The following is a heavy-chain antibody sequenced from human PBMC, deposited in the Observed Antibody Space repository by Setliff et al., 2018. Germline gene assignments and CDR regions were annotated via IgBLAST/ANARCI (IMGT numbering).Heavy chain of an antibody. V-gene: IGHV3-23*01. CDR1: GFAFNNYP. Sequence: PGGSLRLSCAASGFAFNNYPMGWVRQAPGKGLEWVSGISDDGGRTYYADSVKGRLTISRDNSNNTLYLQMNSLRAEDTAVYYCARGGRFAHYMDVWGKGTTVTVSS. D-gene: IGHD3-3*01. CDR3: ARGGRFAHYMDV. J-gene: IGHJ6*03. CDR2: ISDDGGRT.